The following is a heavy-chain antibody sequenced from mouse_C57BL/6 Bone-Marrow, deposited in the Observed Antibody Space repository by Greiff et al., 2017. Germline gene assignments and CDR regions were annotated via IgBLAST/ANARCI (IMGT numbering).Heavy chain of an antibody. CDR1: GFTFSSYG. V-gene: IGHV5-6*01. Sequence: EVKLVESGGDLVKPGGSLKLSCAASGFTFSSYGMSWVRQTPDKRLEWVATISSGGSYTYYPDSVKGRFTISRDNAKNTLYLQMSRLKSEDTAMYYGARAYYSNYRYYFDYWGQGTTLTVSS. D-gene: IGHD2-5*01. CDR2: ISSGGSYT. CDR3: ARAYYSNYRYYFDY. J-gene: IGHJ2*01.